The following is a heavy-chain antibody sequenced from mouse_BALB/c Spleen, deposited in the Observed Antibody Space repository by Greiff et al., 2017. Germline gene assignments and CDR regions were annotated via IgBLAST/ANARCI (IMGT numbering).Heavy chain of an antibody. J-gene: IGHJ1*01. V-gene: IGHV1-14*01. CDR1: GYTFTSYV. Sequence: VQLKQSGPELVKPGASVKMSCKASGYTFTSYVMHWVKQKPGQGLEWIGYINPYNDGTKYNEKFKGKATLTSDKSSSTAYMELSSLTSEDSAVYYCARNGYGSGDWYFDVWGAGTTVTVSS. D-gene: IGHD1-1*01. CDR2: INPYNDGT. CDR3: ARNGYGSGDWYFDV.